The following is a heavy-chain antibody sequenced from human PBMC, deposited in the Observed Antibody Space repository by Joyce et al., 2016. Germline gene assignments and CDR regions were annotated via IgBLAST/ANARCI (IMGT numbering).Heavy chain of an antibody. Sequence: VQLVESGGGLVQPGGSLRLSCAASGFTFRRYWMHWVRQAPGKGLVWVARINGDKTSTAYADSGKGPLSISGENAKKIVYLQRNRLEAEDTAIYYCARDRGNGEYGGGFDSWGQGTMVTVPS. CDR2: INGDKTST. V-gene: IGHV3-74*01. CDR1: GFTFRRYW. D-gene: IGHD4-17*01. CDR3: ARDRGNGEYGGGFDS. J-gene: IGHJ3*02.